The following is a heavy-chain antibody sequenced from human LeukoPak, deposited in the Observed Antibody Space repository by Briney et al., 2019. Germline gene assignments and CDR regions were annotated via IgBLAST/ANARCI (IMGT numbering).Heavy chain of an antibody. D-gene: IGHD3-22*01. Sequence: SETLSLTCTVSGGSITSYYWSWIRQPAGKGLEWIGRIHTSGRTNYNPSLKSRVTMSVDTSKNQFSLKLSSVTAADTAVYYCARDQYYYDSSGYYRFDYWGQGTLVTVSS. V-gene: IGHV4-4*07. J-gene: IGHJ4*02. CDR2: IHTSGRT. CDR3: ARDQYYYDSSGYYRFDY. CDR1: GGSITSYY.